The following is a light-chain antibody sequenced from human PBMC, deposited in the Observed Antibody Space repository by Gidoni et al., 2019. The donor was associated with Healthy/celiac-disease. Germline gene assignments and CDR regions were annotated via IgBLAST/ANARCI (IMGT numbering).Light chain of an antibody. CDR1: QSVSSSY. Sequence: EIVLTQYPGTLSLSPGERATLSCRASQSVSSSYLAWYQQKPGQAPRLLIYGASSRATGIPDRFSGSGSGTDFTRTSSRLEPEDFAVYYCQQYGSSGWTFGQGTKVEIK. CDR2: GAS. CDR3: QQYGSSGWT. V-gene: IGKV3-20*01. J-gene: IGKJ1*01.